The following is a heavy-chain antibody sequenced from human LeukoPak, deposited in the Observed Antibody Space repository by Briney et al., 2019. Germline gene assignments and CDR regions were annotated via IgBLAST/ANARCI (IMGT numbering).Heavy chain of an antibody. J-gene: IGHJ4*02. CDR3: ARHSMTGYYYDSSGFDY. Sequence: PSETLSLTCTVSGYSLSSGFFCDWIRQSPGKGLEWIGSFSHRGGSYHNPSLKSRVTISVDTSKNQFSLKLLSVTAADTAVYYCARHSMTGYYYDSSGFDYWGQGTLVTVSS. D-gene: IGHD3-22*01. CDR2: FSHRGGS. CDR1: GYSLSSGFF. V-gene: IGHV4-38-2*02.